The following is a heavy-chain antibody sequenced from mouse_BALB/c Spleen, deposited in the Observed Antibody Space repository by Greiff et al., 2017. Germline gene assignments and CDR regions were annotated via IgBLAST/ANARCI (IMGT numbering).Heavy chain of an antibody. CDR1: GFTFSSYG. J-gene: IGHJ4*01. CDR2: INSNGGST. D-gene: IGHD2-1*01. Sequence: EVQVVESGGGLVQPGGSLKLSCAASGFTFSSYGMSWVRQTPDKRLELVATINSNGGSTYYPDSVKGRFTISRDNAKNTLYLQMSSLKSEDTAMYYCARCPYGNYVAMDYWGQGTSVTVAS. V-gene: IGHV5-6-3*01. CDR3: ARCPYGNYVAMDY.